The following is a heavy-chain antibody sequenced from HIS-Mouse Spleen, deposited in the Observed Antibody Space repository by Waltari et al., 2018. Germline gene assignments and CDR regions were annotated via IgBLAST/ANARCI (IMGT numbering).Heavy chain of an antibody. V-gene: IGHV1-18*01. J-gene: IGHJ4*02. Sequence: QVQLVQSGAEVKKPGASVKVSCKASGYTFTSYGICWVRQTPGQGHEWMGWISAYNGNTNYAQKLQGRVTMTTDTSTSTAYMELRSLRSDDTAVYYCARDRKVRPENYFDYWGQGTLVTVSS. CDR1: GYTFTSYG. CDR2: ISAYNGNT. CDR3: ARDRKVRPENYFDY. D-gene: IGHD6-6*01.